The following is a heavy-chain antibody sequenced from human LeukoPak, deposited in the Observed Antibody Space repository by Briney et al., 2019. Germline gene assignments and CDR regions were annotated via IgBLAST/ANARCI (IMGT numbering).Heavy chain of an antibody. CDR2: ISVSGGST. CDR3: AKADKSGWYASYFDY. V-gene: IGHV3-23*01. D-gene: IGHD6-19*01. J-gene: IGHJ4*02. Sequence: TGGSLRLSCAASGFTFSSYAMSWVRQAPGKGLEWVSGISVSGGSTYSADSVKGRFTISRDNSKNTLYLQMNSLRVEDTAVYYCAKADKSGWYASYFDYWGQGTLVTVSS. CDR1: GFTFSSYA.